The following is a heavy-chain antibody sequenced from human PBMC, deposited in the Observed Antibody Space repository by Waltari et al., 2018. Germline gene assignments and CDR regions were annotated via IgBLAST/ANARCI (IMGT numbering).Heavy chain of an antibody. CDR2: INHSGST. D-gene: IGHD5-18*01. V-gene: IGHV4-34*01. J-gene: IGHJ6*03. Sequence: QVQLQQWGAGLLKPSGTLSLTCAVFGGSFNGYYWSWIRQSPGKGREGIGEINHSGSTNYNPSLKSRITMSVDTSKNQFSLKLRSVPAADTAVYYCARARGGYSYGSGRYYYYMDVWGNGTTVTISS. CDR1: GGSFNGYY. CDR3: ARARGGYSYGSGRYYYYMDV.